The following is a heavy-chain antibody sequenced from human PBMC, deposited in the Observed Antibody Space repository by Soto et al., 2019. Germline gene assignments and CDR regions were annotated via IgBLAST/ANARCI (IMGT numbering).Heavy chain of an antibody. Sequence: ASVKVSCKASGYTFTSYGISWVREAPGQGLEWMGWISAYNGNTNYAQKLQGRVTMTTDTSTSTAYMELRSLRSDDTAVYYCARAPKGGRPQYYFDYWGQGTLVTVSS. V-gene: IGHV1-18*04. CDR3: ARAPKGGRPQYYFDY. CDR1: GYTFTSYG. J-gene: IGHJ4*02. D-gene: IGHD3-16*01. CDR2: ISAYNGNT.